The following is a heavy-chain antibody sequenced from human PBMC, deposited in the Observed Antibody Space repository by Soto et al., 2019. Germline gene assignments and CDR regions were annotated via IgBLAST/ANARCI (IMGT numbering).Heavy chain of an antibody. CDR1: RGSISSSY. V-gene: IGHV4-59*08. Sequence: QVQLQESGPGLVKPSETLSLTCNVSRGSISSSYWNWIRKPPGKGLEWIGYIYYSGTTYYNPSRKSRLTISIDPSKKQFSLRMTSVTAADTAVYYCATYDSSGLAFWGQGTLVTVSS. CDR3: ATYDSSGLAF. J-gene: IGHJ4*02. CDR2: IYYSGTT. D-gene: IGHD3-22*01.